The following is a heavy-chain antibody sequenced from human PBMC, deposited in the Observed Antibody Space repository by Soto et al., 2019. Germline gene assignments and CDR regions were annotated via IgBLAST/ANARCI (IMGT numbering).Heavy chain of an antibody. D-gene: IGHD1-1*01. CDR1: GGSVSSSGHY. J-gene: IGHJ6*03. CDR3: AREEGGTRGYYYIDV. V-gene: IGHV4-31*03. CDR2: IYYSGST. Sequence: QVQLQESGPGLVRPSQTLSLTCSVSGGSVSSSGHYWSWIRQHPGKCLEWIGYIYYSGSTYYNPSLESRLTISLDTSKNEFSLKLSSVTAADTAVYYCAREEGGTRGYYYIDVWGKGTTVTVSS.